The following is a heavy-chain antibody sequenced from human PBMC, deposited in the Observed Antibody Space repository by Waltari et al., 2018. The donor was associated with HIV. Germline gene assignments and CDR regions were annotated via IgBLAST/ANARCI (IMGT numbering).Heavy chain of an antibody. V-gene: IGHV3-15*01. CDR3: TTFEMGTTRNF. J-gene: IGHJ4*02. D-gene: IGHD1-26*01. Sequence: TFKNAWLSWVRQAPGKGLQWLGHIRSKTDGGATDYAAPLSGRFAISTDDFNNTMFLEMKTLKVDDTAVYYCTTFEMGTTRNFWGQGTLVTVSS. CDR1: TFKNAW. CDR2: IRSKTDGGAT.